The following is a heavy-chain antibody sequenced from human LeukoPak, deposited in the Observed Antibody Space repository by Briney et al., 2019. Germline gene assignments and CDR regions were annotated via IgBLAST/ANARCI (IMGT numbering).Heavy chain of an antibody. Sequence: SETLSLTCAVCGGSFSGYYWSWLRQPPGKGLEWIEEINHSGSTNYNPSLKSRVTISVDTHKNQFSLKLSSVTAADTAVYYCARRSAGTKLRYFQHWGQGTLVTVSS. CDR3: ARRSAGTKLRYFQH. J-gene: IGHJ1*01. CDR2: INHSGST. V-gene: IGHV4-34*01. CDR1: GGSFSGYY. D-gene: IGHD6-19*01.